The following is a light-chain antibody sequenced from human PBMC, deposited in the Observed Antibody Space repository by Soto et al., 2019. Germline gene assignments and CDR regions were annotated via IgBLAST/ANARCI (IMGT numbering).Light chain of an antibody. CDR2: GGS. CDR3: HEYGFSPT. CDR1: PSVSRDF. V-gene: IGKV3-20*01. J-gene: IGKJ1*01. Sequence: EIGLTQSPGTLSLSPGERATLSCRASPSVSRDFLVWYQHKGGQPPRLLLYGGSISASGIPDRCSGSGSGTDFSVTISRLETEDVAVYYCHEYGFSPTFGQGTKVEIK.